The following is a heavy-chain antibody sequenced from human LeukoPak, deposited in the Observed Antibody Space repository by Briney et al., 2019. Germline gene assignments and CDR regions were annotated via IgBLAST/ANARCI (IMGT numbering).Heavy chain of an antibody. CDR3: AKERYGDYDNWFDP. J-gene: IGHJ5*02. Sequence: GASLRLSCAASGFTFSSYAMSWVRQAPGKGLEWVSGISGSGGSTYYADSVKGRFTISRDNSKKTLYLQMNSLRAEDTAVYYCAKERYGDYDNWFDPWGQATLVTVSS. D-gene: IGHD4-17*01. CDR2: ISGSGGST. V-gene: IGHV3-23*01. CDR1: GFTFSSYA.